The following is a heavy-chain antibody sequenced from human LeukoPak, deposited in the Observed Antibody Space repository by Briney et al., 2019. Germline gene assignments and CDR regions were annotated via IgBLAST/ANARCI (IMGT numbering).Heavy chain of an antibody. CDR1: GFTVSSNY. CDR2: IYSGGST. J-gene: IGHJ3*02. D-gene: IGHD3-10*01. Sequence: GGPLRLSCAASGFTVSSNYMSWVRQAPGKGQEWVSVIYSGGSTYYADSVKGRFTISRDNSKNTLYLQMNSLRAEDTAVYYCASGVILGELGAFDIWGQGTMVTVSS. CDR3: ASGVILGELGAFDI. V-gene: IGHV3-53*01.